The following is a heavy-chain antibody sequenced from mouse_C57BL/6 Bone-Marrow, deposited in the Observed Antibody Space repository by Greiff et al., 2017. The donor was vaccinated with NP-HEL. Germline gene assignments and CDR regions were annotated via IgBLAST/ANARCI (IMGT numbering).Heavy chain of an antibody. V-gene: IGHV1-72*01. J-gene: IGHJ3*01. CDR1: GYTFTSYW. CDR3: ARPSTMVTTGFAY. Sequence: VQLQQPGAELVKPGASVKLSCKASGYTFTSYWMHWVKQRPGRGLEWIGRIDPNSGGNKYNEKFKSKATLTVDKPSSTAYMQLSSLTSDDSAVYYCARPSTMVTTGFAYWGQGTLVTVSA. D-gene: IGHD2-2*01. CDR2: IDPNSGGN.